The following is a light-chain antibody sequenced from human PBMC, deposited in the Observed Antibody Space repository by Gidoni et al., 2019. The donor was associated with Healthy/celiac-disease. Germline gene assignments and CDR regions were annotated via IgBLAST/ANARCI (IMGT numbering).Light chain of an antibody. CDR3: QQSYSTPPFT. V-gene: IGKV1-39*01. CDR2: AAS. Sequence: DIQMRQSPSSLSASVGDRVTITCRASQSISSYLNWYQQKPGKAPKLLIYAASSLQSGVPSRFSGSGSGTDFTLTISSLQPEDFATYYCQQSYSTPPFTFGQGTRLEIK. CDR1: QSISSY. J-gene: IGKJ5*01.